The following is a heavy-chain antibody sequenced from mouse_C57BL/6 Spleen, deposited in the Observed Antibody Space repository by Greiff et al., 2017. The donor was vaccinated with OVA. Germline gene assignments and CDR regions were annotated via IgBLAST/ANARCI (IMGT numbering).Heavy chain of an antibody. CDR2: IYPSDSET. V-gene: IGHV1-61*01. D-gene: IGHD2-5*01. J-gene: IGHJ1*03. Sequence: VQLQQPGAELVRPGSSVKLSCKASGSTFTSYWMDWVKQRPGQGLEWIGNIYPSDSETHYNQKFKDKATLTVDKSSSTAYMQLSSLTSEDSAVYYCARSYSNSWYFGVWGTGTTVTVSS. CDR3: ARSYSNSWYFGV. CDR1: GSTFTSYW.